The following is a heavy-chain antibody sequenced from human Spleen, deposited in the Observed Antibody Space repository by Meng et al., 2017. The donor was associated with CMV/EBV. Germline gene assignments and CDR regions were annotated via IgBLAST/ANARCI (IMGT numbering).Heavy chain of an antibody. CDR2: IYYSGTT. CDR3: ARDSGSYGRLGVFDY. CDR1: GGSISSNNYY. D-gene: IGHD1-26*01. Sequence: SETLSLTCTVSGGSISSNNYYWDWIRQPPGKGLEWIGSIYYSGTTYYNPSLKSRVTISVDTSKNQFSLKLSSVTAADTAVYYCARDSGSYGRLGVFDYWGQGTLVTVSS. J-gene: IGHJ4*02. V-gene: IGHV4-39*07.